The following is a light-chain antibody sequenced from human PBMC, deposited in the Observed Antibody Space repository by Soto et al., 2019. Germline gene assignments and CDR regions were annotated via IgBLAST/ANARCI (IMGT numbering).Light chain of an antibody. CDR1: QSVSNNY. J-gene: IGKJ1*01. CDR3: QQYGSSGT. CDR2: GAS. Sequence: EVVSTQSPGTLSLSHGEKATLSCRASQSVSNNYLAWYQQKPGQAPRLLIYGASNRATGIPDRSSGSGSGTDFTLTISRLEPEDFAVYYCQQYGSSGTFGQGTKVDIK. V-gene: IGKV3-20*01.